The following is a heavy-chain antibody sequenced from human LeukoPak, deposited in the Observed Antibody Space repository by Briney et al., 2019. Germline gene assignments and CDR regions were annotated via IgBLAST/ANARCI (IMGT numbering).Heavy chain of an antibody. CDR3: ARVSDYSSSWYWFDP. D-gene: IGHD6-13*01. CDR2: ISAYNGNT. V-gene: IGHV1-18*01. J-gene: IGHJ5*02. Sequence: GASVKVSCKASGYTFTGYGISWVRQAPGQGLEWMGWISAYNGNTNYAQKLQGRVTMTTDTSTSTAYMELRSLRSDDTAVYYCARVSDYSSSWYWFDPWGQGTLVTVSS. CDR1: GYTFTGYG.